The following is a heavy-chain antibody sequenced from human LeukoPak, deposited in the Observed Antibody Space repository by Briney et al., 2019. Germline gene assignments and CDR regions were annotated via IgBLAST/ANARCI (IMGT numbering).Heavy chain of an antibody. D-gene: IGHD4/OR15-4a*01. CDR3: ARHRIYGAFDP. CDR1: GGSISSNNYY. J-gene: IGHJ5*02. CDR2: IYYSGST. V-gene: IGHV4-39*01. Sequence: SETLSLTCTVSGGSISSNNYYWGWIRQPPGTGLEWIGSIYYSGSTYYNPSLKSRVTISVDTSKDQFSLKLNSVTAADTAVYYCARHRIYGAFDPWGQGTLVTVSS.